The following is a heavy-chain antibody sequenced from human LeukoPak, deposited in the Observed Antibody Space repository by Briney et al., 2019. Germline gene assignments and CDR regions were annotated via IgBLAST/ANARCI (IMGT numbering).Heavy chain of an antibody. V-gene: IGHV4-34*01. D-gene: IGHD1-26*01. CDR1: GDSLSGHY. CDR3: AKNGQSGFSFDP. J-gene: IGHJ5*02. CDR2: GSDSEGT. Sequence: SETLSLTCAVYGDSLSGHYWSWIRQSPGKGLEWIGEGSDSEGTKFNPSLKSRVSTSADMSKNQFSLKLTSVTAADTAVYHCAKNGQSGFSFDPWGQGTLVTVSS.